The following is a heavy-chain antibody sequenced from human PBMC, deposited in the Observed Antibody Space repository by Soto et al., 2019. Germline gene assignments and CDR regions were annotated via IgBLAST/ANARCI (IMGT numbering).Heavy chain of an antibody. J-gene: IGHJ4*02. Sequence: SETLSLTCTIFGASISTHSWTWFWQPPGKGLEWTGYIYYSGSTNYTPSLKSRVTISVDTSKNQFSLKLSSVTAADTAVYYCARVYPRSGYYFDYWGQGTLVTVS. CDR2: IYYSGST. CDR3: ARVYPRSGYYFDY. CDR1: GASISTHS. V-gene: IGHV4-59*11. D-gene: IGHD3-10*01.